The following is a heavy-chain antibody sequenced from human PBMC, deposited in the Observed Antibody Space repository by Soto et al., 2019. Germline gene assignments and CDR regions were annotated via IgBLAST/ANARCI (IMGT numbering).Heavy chain of an antibody. V-gene: IGHV1-69*01. J-gene: IGHJ4*02. CDR2: IIPVFDTP. Sequence: QAQLVQSGAEVKKPGSSVKVSCKDSGGLFSSYAISWVRQAPGQGLEWLGGIIPVFDTPYYAQKFQGRVTITADESTTTAYLELSSLGSDDTAMYYCARGGSPYVWFNEFWGQGSRVTVSS. CDR1: GGLFSSYA. D-gene: IGHD2-15*01. CDR3: ARGGSPYVWFNEF.